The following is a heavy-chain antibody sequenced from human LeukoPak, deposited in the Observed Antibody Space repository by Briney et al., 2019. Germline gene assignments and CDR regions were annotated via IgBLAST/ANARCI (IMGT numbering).Heavy chain of an antibody. V-gene: IGHV4-34*01. CDR3: AKTSQLGSYNWFDP. D-gene: IGHD1-1*01. CDR1: GASLNDYY. Sequence: PSETLSLTCAVYGASLNDYYWSWIRQRPGRGLGWIGEIDLSVITTNNPSLKGRVIISRDTSKNQFSLHLTSVTAADTAVYYCAKTSQLGSYNWFDPWGQGNLVTVSS. J-gene: IGHJ5*02. CDR2: IDLSVIT.